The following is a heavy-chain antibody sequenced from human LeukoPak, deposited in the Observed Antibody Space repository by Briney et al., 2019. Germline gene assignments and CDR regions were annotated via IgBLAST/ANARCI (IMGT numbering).Heavy chain of an antibody. V-gene: IGHV4-34*01. CDR3: ARGYYGSGSHCCHMDV. Sequence: SETLSLTCAVYVGSFSGYYWSWIRQPPGKGLEWIGEINHSGSTNYNSSLKSRATISVDTSKNQFSLKLSSVTAADTAVYYCARGYYGSGSHCCHMDVWGKGTTITVS. CDR2: INHSGST. CDR1: VGSFSGYY. J-gene: IGHJ6*03. D-gene: IGHD3-10*01.